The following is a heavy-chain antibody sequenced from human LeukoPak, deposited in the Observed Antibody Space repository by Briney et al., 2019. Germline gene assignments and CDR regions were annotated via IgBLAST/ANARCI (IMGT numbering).Heavy chain of an antibody. CDR1: GFTLSNYW. CDR3: VRTSSTWVYFFDY. J-gene: IGHJ4*02. Sequence: PGGSLRLSCAASGFTLSNYWMTWVRQAPGKGLEWVANIKQDGSEEYYVDSVKGRFTISRDNSKNSLYLQMHSLRVEDTAVYYCVRTSSTWVYFFDYWGQGTLVTVSS. D-gene: IGHD6-13*01. V-gene: IGHV3-7*01. CDR2: IKQDGSEE.